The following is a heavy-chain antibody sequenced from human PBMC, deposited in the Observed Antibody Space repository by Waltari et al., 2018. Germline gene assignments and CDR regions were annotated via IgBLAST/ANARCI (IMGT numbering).Heavy chain of an antibody. V-gene: IGHV4-39*02. D-gene: IGHD5-12*01. Sequence: GLRPPPPGQGLGCIAAISQSGATYRSPSLRGRVTLCRDTSMNYVSLKLGSATAADTAVYYCATYIGASVGTAAFDVWGQGTMVTVSS. CDR3: ATYIGASVGTAAFDV. CDR2: ISQSGAT. J-gene: IGHJ3*01.